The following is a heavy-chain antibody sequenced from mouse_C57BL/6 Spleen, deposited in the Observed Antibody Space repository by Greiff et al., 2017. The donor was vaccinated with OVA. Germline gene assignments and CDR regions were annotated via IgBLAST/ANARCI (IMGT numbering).Heavy chain of an antibody. Sequence: EVQRVESGGGLVQPGGSLKLSCAASGFTFSDYYMYWVRQTPEKRLEWVAYISNGGGSTYYPDTVKGRFTISRDNAKNTLYLQMSRLKSEDTAMYYCARHNNWDYFDYWGQGTTLTVSS. J-gene: IGHJ2*01. CDR1: GFTFSDYY. CDR2: ISNGGGST. CDR3: ARHNNWDYFDY. V-gene: IGHV5-12*01. D-gene: IGHD4-1*02.